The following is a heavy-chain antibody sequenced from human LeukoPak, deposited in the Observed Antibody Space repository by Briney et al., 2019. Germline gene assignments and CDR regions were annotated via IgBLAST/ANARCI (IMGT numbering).Heavy chain of an antibody. J-gene: IGHJ4*02. V-gene: IGHV4-61*01. CDR1: GDSVSGISFY. CDR2: IQYSGST. Sequence: SETLSLTCTVSGDSVSGISFYWSWIRQPPGKGLQYIGYIQYSGSTNYHPSLKSRVTISVDTSKNQFSLKLSSVTAADTAVYYCARYYDSSGYWSTPHFDYWGQGTLVTVSS. D-gene: IGHD3-22*01. CDR3: ARYYDSSGYWSTPHFDY.